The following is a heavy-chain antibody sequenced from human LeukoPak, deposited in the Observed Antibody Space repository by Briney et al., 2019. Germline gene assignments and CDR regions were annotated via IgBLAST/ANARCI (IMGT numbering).Heavy chain of an antibody. D-gene: IGHD6-19*01. V-gene: IGHV3-7*03. Sequence: GGSLRLSCAASGFSFSSSWMSWVRQAPGKGLEWVANIKQDGSDKYYVDSVKGRFTISRDNARNSLYLQMNSVRAEDTAVYYCTLVQVAGVFDYWGQGTLVTVSS. CDR1: GFSFSSSW. CDR2: IKQDGSDK. CDR3: TLVQVAGVFDY. J-gene: IGHJ4*02.